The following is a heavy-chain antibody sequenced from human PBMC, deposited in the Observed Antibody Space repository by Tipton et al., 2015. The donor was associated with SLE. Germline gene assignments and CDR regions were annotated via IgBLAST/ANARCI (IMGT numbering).Heavy chain of an antibody. D-gene: IGHD2-21*02. CDR2: ISGSSGTI. CDR1: GFTFSTYS. Sequence: SLRLSCAASGFTFSTYSMNWVRQAPGKGLEWVAYISGSSGTIYYAASVKGRFTITRDNGKNSLYLQMNSLRDEDTAVYYCARNLNLHTVVVTEAFDVWGQGTMVTVSS. J-gene: IGHJ3*01. V-gene: IGHV3-48*02. CDR3: ARNLNLHTVVVTEAFDV.